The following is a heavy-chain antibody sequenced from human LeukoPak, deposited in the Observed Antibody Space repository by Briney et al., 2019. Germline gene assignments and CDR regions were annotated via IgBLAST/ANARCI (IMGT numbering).Heavy chain of an antibody. D-gene: IGHD5-24*01. CDR1: GIIFSNSA. V-gene: IGHV3-23*01. CDR3: VKSAGKDGYRDVFDI. CDR2: ITKSGDQT. Sequence: GGSLRLSCVPSGIIFSNSALNWVRQAPGKGLEWVSTITKSGDQTHYADSVKGRFTISRDISKNTLYLQMNSLRAEDTAVYHCVKSAGKDGYRDVFDIWGQGTVVTVSS. J-gene: IGHJ3*02.